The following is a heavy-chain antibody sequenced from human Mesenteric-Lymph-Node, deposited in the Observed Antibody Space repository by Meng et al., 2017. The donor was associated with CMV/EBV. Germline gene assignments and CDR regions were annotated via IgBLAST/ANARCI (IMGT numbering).Heavy chain of an antibody. CDR2: ILWDGVDT. CDR3: AKDLRRKYYYYSSGDWFDS. V-gene: IGHV3-43*01. J-gene: IGHJ5*01. CDR1: GFTFDAYT. Sequence: GGSLRLSCAASGFTFDAYTMHWVRQAPGKGLEWVSLILWDGVDTNYADSVKGRFTISRDNSKNSLYLQMNSLRSEDTAFYYCAKDLRRKYYYYSSGDWFDSWGQGTLVTVSS. D-gene: IGHD3-22*01.